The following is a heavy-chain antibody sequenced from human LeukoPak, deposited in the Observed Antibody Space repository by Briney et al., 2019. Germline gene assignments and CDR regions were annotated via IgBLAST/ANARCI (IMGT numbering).Heavy chain of an antibody. V-gene: IGHV4-31*03. CDR2: IYYSGST. J-gene: IGHJ5*02. CDR3: ASTSAEYENWFDP. CDR1: GGSISSGGYY. D-gene: IGHD2-2*01. Sequence: PSQTLSLTCTVSGGSISSGGYYWSWIRQHPGKGLEWIGYIYYSGSTYYNPSLKSRVTISVDTSKNQFSLKLSSVTAADTAVYYCASTSAEYENWFDPWGQGTLVTVSS.